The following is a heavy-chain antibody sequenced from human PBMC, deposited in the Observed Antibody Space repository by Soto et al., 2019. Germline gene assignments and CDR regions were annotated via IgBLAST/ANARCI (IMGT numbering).Heavy chain of an antibody. CDR1: GYTFTSYG. J-gene: IGHJ4*02. V-gene: IGHV1-18*01. Sequence: QVHLVQSGAEVKKPGASVKVSCKGSGYTFTSYGITWVRQSPGQGLEWMGWISAHNGNTDYAQRLQGRVTVTRDTSTSTAYMELRSLRSDDTAVYYCARGRYGDYWGQGALVTVSS. CDR2: ISAHNGNT. D-gene: IGHD1-1*01. CDR3: ARGRYGDY.